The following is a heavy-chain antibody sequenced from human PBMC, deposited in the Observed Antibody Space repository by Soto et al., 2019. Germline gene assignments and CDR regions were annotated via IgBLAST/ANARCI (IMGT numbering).Heavy chain of an antibody. CDR1: GGSINSYY. CDR3: ARGILPSYSGTYPPRYYFDY. Sequence: SETLSLTCTVSGGSINSYYWGWIRQPPGKGLEWIGYISYSGNTNQNPSLQSRVTMSVVTSKNQFSLKVNSVTAADTAIYYCARGILPSYSGTYPPRYYFDYWGQGTLVTVSS. CDR2: ISYSGNT. D-gene: IGHD1-26*01. V-gene: IGHV4-59*01. J-gene: IGHJ4*02.